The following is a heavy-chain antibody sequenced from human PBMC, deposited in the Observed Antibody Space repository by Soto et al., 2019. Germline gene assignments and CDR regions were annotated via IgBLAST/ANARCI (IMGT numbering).Heavy chain of an antibody. CDR2: ISAYNTNT. Sequence: QVQLVQSGAEVKKPGASVKISCKTSGYTFTSYHISWVRQAPGQGLEWMGWISAYNTNTNYAQKFQGRVTMTTDTLTSTAYMELRSLRSDDAAVYYCARDTPPTDYWGQGTLVTVSS. CDR1: GYTFTSYH. J-gene: IGHJ4*02. V-gene: IGHV1-18*01. CDR3: ARDTPPTDY.